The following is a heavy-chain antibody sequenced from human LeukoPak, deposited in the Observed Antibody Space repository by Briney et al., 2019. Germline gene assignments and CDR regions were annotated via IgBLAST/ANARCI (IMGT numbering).Heavy chain of an antibody. CDR2: IYYSGST. CDR1: GGSISSYY. CDR3: ARARLALILTGRPDYYYYYGMDV. Sequence: SETLSLTCTVSGGSISSYYWSWIRQPPGKGLEWIGYIYYSGSTNYNPSLKSRVTISVDTSKNQFSLKLSSVTAADTAVYYCARARLALILTGRPDYYYYYGMDVWGQGTTVTVSS. J-gene: IGHJ6*02. V-gene: IGHV4-59*01. D-gene: IGHD3-9*01.